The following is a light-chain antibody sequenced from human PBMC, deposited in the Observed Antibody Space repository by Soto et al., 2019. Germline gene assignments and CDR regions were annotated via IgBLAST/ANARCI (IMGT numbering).Light chain of an antibody. CDR1: NSKIGNNA. CDR2: YDD. V-gene: IGLV1-36*01. CDR3: AAWDDSLNGPV. J-gene: IGLJ2*01. Sequence: QSVLTQPPSVSEAPRQRVTISCSGSNSKIGNNAGNWYQPLPGKAPKLLIYYDDLLPSGVSDRFSGSKSGTSASLAISGLQSEDEADYYCAAWDDSLNGPVFGGGTQLTVL.